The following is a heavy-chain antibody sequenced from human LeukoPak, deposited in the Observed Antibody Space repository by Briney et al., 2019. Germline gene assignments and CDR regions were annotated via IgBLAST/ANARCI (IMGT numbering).Heavy chain of an antibody. CDR2: ISGSGGNT. Sequence: GGSLRLSCAASGFTVSSNYMSWVRQAPGKGLEWVSAISGSGGNTYYADSVKGRFTISRDNSKNTLYLQMNSLRAEDTAVYYCAKGFVVVVSATQSSWFDPWGQGTLVTVSS. CDR1: GFTVSSNY. D-gene: IGHD2-15*01. J-gene: IGHJ5*02. CDR3: AKGFVVVVSATQSSWFDP. V-gene: IGHV3-23*01.